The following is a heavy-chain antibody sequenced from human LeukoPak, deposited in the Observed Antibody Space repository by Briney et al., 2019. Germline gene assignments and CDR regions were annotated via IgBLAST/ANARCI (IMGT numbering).Heavy chain of an antibody. J-gene: IGHJ4*02. CDR3: ARVSGYDWESFYDY. V-gene: IGHV4-34*01. Sequence: SETLSLTCAVYGGSFSGYYWSWIRQPPGEGLEWIGEINHSVSTTYNPSLKSRVTISVDTSKNQFSLKLSSVTAADTAMYYCARVSGYDWESFYDYWGKGSLVTVSS. CDR1: GGSFSGYY. CDR2: INHSVST. D-gene: IGHD5-12*01.